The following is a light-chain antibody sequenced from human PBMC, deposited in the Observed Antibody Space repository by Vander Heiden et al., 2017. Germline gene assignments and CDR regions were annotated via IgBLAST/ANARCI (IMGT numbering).Light chain of an antibody. CDR3: MLGTHWPYT. Sequence: DAVMTQSPLSPPVTLGQTASILCKSRQSLKHGDGNTYLYLFNQRPGQCLSRLIYKVSNRDSGVPDRVSGSRSGTTFTLTSSRVEADDVGVYYCMLGTHWPYTFGQGTKLEI. CDR1: QSLKHGDGNTY. CDR2: KVS. J-gene: IGKJ2*01. V-gene: IGKV2-30*02.